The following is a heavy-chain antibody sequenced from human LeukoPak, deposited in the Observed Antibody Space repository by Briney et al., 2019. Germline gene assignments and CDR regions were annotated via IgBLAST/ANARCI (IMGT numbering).Heavy chain of an antibody. V-gene: IGHV1-69*04. J-gene: IGHJ4*02. CDR2: IIPIVNIT. CDR1: GGTLSSYA. D-gene: IGHD2-21*02. CDR3: ARGPNCGGDCYSYFDY. Sequence: GASANVSCKASGGTLSSYAITWGPQAPGQGLEWMGTIIPIVNITSFAQKFHGRVTITADKSTSTAYMELSSLDSEDAAMYYCARGPNCGGDCYSYFDYWGQGTLVIVSS.